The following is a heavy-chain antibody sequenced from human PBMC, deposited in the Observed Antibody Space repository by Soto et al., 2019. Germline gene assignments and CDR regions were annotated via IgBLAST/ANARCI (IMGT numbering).Heavy chain of an antibody. CDR2: IIQMAGMT. J-gene: IGHJ3*02. CDR1: GGIFSSYS. Sequence: QVQLVQSGAEVKKPGSSVKVSCKASGGIFSSYSISWVRQAPAQGLEWMGRIIQMAGMTNYAQRFQGRVTITADKSTSTAYMELTSLRSEDTGIYYCARGDSGYTYAFDIWGHGTLVTVSS. CDR3: ARGDSGYTYAFDI. V-gene: IGHV1-69*02. D-gene: IGHD5-12*01.